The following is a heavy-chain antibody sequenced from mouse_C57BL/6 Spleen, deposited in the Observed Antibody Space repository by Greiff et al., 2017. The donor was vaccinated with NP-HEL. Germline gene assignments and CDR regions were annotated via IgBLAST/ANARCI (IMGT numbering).Heavy chain of an antibody. CDR1: GFTFTAYY. CDR2: IRNKANGYTT. CDR3: ARYTYYYGTSYYFDY. Sequence: EVHLVESGGGLVQPGGSLSLSCAASGFTFTAYYMSWVRQPPGKALEWLGFIRNKANGYTTEYSASVKGRFTISRDNSQSILYLQMNALRAEDSATYYCARYTYYYGTSYYFDYWGQGTTLTVSS. D-gene: IGHD1-1*01. J-gene: IGHJ2*01. V-gene: IGHV7-3*01.